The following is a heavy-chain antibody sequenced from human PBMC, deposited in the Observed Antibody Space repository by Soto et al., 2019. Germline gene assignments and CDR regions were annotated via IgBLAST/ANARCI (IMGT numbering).Heavy chain of an antibody. Sequence: QVQLVESGGGVVQPGRSLRLSCAASGFTFSAYGMHWVRQAPGKGPEWVAVISFDGVNEYYADSVKGRFTISRDNSKNTVFLQMNSLSTKDTAVYYCAKTIVTPSGDSRGRGALLDYWGQGILVTVSS. V-gene: IGHV3-30*18. CDR1: GFTFSAYG. D-gene: IGHD3-22*01. CDR3: AKTIVTPSGDSRGRGALLDY. J-gene: IGHJ4*02. CDR2: ISFDGVNE.